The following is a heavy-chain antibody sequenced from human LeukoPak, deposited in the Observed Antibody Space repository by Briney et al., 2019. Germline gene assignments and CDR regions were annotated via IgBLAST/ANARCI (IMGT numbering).Heavy chain of an antibody. Sequence: SVKVSCKASGGTFSSYGSSGVRQAPGQGLEWMGGIIPSFGTANYAQKFQGRVTITADESTRTAYMELSSLRSEDTAVYYCARLSTGGYYYGSGFDYWGQGTLVTVSS. CDR2: IIPSFGTA. CDR1: GGTFSSYG. V-gene: IGHV1-69*01. CDR3: ARLSTGGYYYGSGFDY. J-gene: IGHJ4*02. D-gene: IGHD3-10*01.